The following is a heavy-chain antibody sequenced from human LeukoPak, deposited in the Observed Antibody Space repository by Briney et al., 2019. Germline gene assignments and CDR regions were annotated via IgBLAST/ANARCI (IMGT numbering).Heavy chain of an antibody. J-gene: IGHJ4*02. CDR2: IYHSGST. CDR1: GGSISSGGYS. CDR3: ARVRVAPPSRYYFDY. V-gene: IGHV4-30-2*01. D-gene: IGHD5-12*01. Sequence: SQTLSLTCAVSGGSISSGGYSWGWIRQPPGKGLEWIGYIYHSGSTYYNPSLKSRVTISVDRSKNQFSLKLSSVTAADTAVYYCARVRVAPPSRYYFDYWGQGTLVTVSS.